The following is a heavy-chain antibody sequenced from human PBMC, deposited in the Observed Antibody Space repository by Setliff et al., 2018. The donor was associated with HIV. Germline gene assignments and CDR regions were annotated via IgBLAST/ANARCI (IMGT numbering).Heavy chain of an antibody. J-gene: IGHJ4*02. Sequence: SETLSLTCTVYGGSFSNYYTNWIRQPPGKGLEWIGELSPSGTTRSSPSLKSRVTISLDTSKNQYSLKLTSVTAADTAIYYCASFLVTTVTNQDYWGQGTPVTVSS. CDR2: LSPSGTT. CDR1: GGSFSNYY. CDR3: ASFLVTTVTNQDY. V-gene: IGHV4-34*01. D-gene: IGHD4-17*01.